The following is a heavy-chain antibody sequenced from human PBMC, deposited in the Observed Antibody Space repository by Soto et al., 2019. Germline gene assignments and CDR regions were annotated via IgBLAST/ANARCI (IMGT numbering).Heavy chain of an antibody. D-gene: IGHD2-21*02. CDR3: ARVETGRVVTRPNWLDP. CDR2: INAGNGNT. V-gene: IGHV1-3*01. Sequence: QVQLVQSGAEVKKPGASVKVSCKASGYIFTSYAMHWVRQAPGQRLEWMGWINAGNGNTKYSQKFQGRVTITRDTAASTAYMELSSLRSEDTAVYYCARVETGRVVTRPNWLDPWGQGTLVTVSS. J-gene: IGHJ5*02. CDR1: GYIFTSYA.